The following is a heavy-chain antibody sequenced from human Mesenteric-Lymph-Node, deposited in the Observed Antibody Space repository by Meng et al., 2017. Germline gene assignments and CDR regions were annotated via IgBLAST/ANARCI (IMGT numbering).Heavy chain of an antibody. J-gene: IGHJ4*02. CDR1: GYSSISNFY. Sequence: SETLSLTCTVSGYSSISNFYWGWVRQTPGKGLEWLGTIYRSGSIYYNPSLKSRVTISVDTSKNQFSLKVSSVTAADKAVYYCARWGFPDYWGQGTLVTVSS. CDR2: IYRSGSI. CDR3: ARWGFPDY. V-gene: IGHV4-38-2*02. D-gene: IGHD3-16*01.